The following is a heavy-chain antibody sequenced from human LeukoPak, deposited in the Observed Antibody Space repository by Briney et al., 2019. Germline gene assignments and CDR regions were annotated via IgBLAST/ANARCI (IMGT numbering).Heavy chain of an antibody. Sequence: ASVTVSCKASGYTFTSYDINWVRQATGQGLEWMGYMNPNSGNTGYAQKFQGRVTITTSTSISTAYMELSTLRCEDTAIYYCVRQGLDDWGQGTLVTVSS. CDR1: GYTFTSYD. V-gene: IGHV1-8*03. CDR2: MNPNSGNT. J-gene: IGHJ4*02. CDR3: VRQGLDD.